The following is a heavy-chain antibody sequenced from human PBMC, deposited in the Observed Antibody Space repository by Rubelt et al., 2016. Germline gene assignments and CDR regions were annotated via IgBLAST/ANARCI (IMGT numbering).Heavy chain of an antibody. CDR1: GGSISSYY. J-gene: IGHJ6*02. Sequence: QVQLQESGPGLVKPSETLSLTCTVSGGSISSYYWTWIRQPPGKGLEWIGYIYYTGTTNYNPSLKRRATISVDPSKNQFSRSVNSGAAADTAVYYCTGDYDCWSHYSSYDMDVWGQGTTVTVSS. D-gene: IGHD3-3*01. CDR2: IYYTGTT. CDR3: TGDYDCWSHYSSYDMDV. V-gene: IGHV4-59*12.